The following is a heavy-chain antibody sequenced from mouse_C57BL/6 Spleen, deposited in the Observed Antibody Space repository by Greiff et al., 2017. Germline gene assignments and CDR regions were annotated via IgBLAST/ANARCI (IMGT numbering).Heavy chain of an antibody. J-gene: IGHJ4*01. V-gene: IGHV5-9-1*02. CDR1: GFTFSSYA. D-gene: IGHD1-1*01. CDR3: TRPITTVAWDY. Sequence: DVMLVESREGLVKPGGSLKLSCAASGFTFSSYAMSWVRQTPEKRLEWVAYISSGGDYIYYADTVKGRFTISRDNARNTLYLQMSSLKSEDTAMYYCTRPITTVAWDYWGQGTSVTVSS. CDR2: ISSGGDYI.